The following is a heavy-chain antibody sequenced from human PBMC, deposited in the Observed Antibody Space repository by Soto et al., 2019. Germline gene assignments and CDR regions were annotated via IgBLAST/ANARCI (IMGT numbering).Heavy chain of an antibody. D-gene: IGHD3-10*01. J-gene: IGHJ6*03. V-gene: IGHV1-69*08. CDR2: IIPILGIA. Sequence: QVQLVQSGAEVKKPGSSVKVSCKASGGTFSSYTISWVRQAPGQGLEWMGRIIPILGIANYAQKFQGRVTITADKSTSTAYMELSSLRSEDTAVYYCARDFEYGSGSYYIDVSGKGTTVTVSS. CDR3: ARDFEYGSGSYYIDV. CDR1: GGTFSSYT.